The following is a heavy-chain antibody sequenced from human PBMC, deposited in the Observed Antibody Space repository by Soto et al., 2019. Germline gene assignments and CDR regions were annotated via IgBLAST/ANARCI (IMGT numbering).Heavy chain of an antibody. V-gene: IGHV1-2*04. CDR3: ARGIVVVPAAMYDYYGMDV. D-gene: IGHD2-2*01. J-gene: IGHJ6*02. CDR1: GYTFTGYY. Sequence: ASVKVSCKASGYTFTGYYMHWVRQAPGQGLGWMGWINPNSGGTNYAQKFQGWVTMTRDTSISTAYMELSRLRSDDTAVYYCARGIVVVPAAMYDYYGMDVWGQGTTVTV. CDR2: INPNSGGT.